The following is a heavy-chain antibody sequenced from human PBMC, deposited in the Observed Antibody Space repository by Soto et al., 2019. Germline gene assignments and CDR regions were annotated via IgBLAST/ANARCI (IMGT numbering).Heavy chain of an antibody. CDR2: IDPSGSYT. Sequence: GESLKISCKGSGYSFTSYWISWVRQMPGKGLEWMGRIDPSGSYTNYSPSFQGHVTISADKSISTAYLQWSSLKASDTAMYYCARHVIDVYGGLYYGMDVWGQGTTVTVSS. V-gene: IGHV5-10-1*01. D-gene: IGHD4-17*01. CDR1: GYSFTSYW. J-gene: IGHJ6*02. CDR3: ARHVIDVYGGLYYGMDV.